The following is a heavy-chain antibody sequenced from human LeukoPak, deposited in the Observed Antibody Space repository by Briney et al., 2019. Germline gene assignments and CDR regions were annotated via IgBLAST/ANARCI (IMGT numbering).Heavy chain of an antibody. CDR2: ISSSSSYI. CDR1: GFTFSSYS. Sequence: GGSLRLSCAASGFTFSSYSMNWVRQAPGKGLEWVSSISSSSSYIYYADSVKGRFTISRDNAKNSLYLQMNSLRAEDTAVYYCASGRRPYSSTSCYPYWGQGTLVTASS. J-gene: IGHJ4*02. D-gene: IGHD2-2*01. V-gene: IGHV3-21*01. CDR3: ASGRRPYSSTSCYPY.